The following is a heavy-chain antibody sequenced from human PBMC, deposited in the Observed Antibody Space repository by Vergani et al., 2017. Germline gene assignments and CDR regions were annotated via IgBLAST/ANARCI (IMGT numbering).Heavy chain of an antibody. CDR3: ARDIVPVTIFGVVMNHYYYGMDV. D-gene: IGHD3-3*01. Sequence: QVQLQESGPGLVKPSETLSLTCAVSGYSISSGYYWGWIRQPPGKGLEWIGSIYHSGSTYYNPSLKSRVTISVDTSKNQFSLKLSSVTAADTAVYYCARDIVPVTIFGVVMNHYYYGMDVWGQGTTVTVSS. CDR1: GYSISSGYY. CDR2: IYHSGST. V-gene: IGHV4-38-2*02. J-gene: IGHJ6*02.